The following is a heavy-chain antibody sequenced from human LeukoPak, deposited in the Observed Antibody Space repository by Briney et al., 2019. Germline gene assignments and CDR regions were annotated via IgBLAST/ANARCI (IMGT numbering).Heavy chain of an antibody. CDR1: GYTFVNYD. CDR3: TRAIRHQLLSDF. CDR2: MNPESGGT. D-gene: IGHD5-12*01. Sequence: ASVTVSFKASGYTFVNYDINWMRQATGQGPEWMGWMNPESGGTGYAQKFQGRVTMTRDNSITTAYMELSGLRLEDTAVYFCTRAIRHQLLSDFWGQGTLVTVSS. J-gene: IGHJ4*02. V-gene: IGHV1-8*01.